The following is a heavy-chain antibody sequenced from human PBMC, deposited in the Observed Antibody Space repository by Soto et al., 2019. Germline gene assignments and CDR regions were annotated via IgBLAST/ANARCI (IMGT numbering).Heavy chain of an antibody. CDR3: ARDSGYDSGTSVNHYLDY. CDR1: GFTFGSYW. CDR2: IKWDASEK. D-gene: IGHD3-10*01. J-gene: IGHJ4*01. V-gene: IGHV3-7*01. Sequence: GGSLRLSCAASGFTFGSYWMSWVRQAPGKGLEWLATIKWDASEKKYVDSVKGRFTMSRDNAKNSLYLQMDSLRAEDTAVYYCARDSGYDSGTSVNHYLDYWGHGTLVTVSS.